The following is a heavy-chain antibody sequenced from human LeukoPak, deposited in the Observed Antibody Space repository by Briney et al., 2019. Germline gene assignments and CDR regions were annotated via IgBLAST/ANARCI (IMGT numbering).Heavy chain of an antibody. J-gene: IGHJ4*02. CDR3: ASESTVAGNFDY. V-gene: IGHV1-69*05. CDR2: IIPIFGTA. D-gene: IGHD6-19*01. Sequence: SVKVSCKASGGTFSSYAISRVRQAPGQGLEWMGGIIPIFGTANYAQKFQGRVTITTDESTSTAYMELSSLRSEDTAVYYCASESTVAGNFDYWGQGTLVTVSS. CDR1: GGTFSSYA.